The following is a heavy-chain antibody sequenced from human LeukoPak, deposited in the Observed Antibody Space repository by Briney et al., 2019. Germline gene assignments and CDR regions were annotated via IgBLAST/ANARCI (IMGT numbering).Heavy chain of an antibody. J-gene: IGHJ5*02. CDR3: ARNLGYCSSTSCYPWFDP. CDR1: GGSISSYY. D-gene: IGHD2-2*01. CDR2: IYYSGST. V-gene: IGHV4-59*01. Sequence: SETLSLTCTVSGGSISSYYWSWIRQPPGKGLEWIGYIYYSGSTNYNPSLKSRVTISVDTSKNQFSLKLSSVTAADTAIYYCARNLGYCSSTSCYPWFDPWGQGTLVTVSS.